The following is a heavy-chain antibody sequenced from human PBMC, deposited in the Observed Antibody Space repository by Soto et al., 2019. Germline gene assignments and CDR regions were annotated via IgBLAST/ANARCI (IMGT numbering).Heavy chain of an antibody. CDR2: IYYSGST. V-gene: IGHV4-30-4*01. D-gene: IGHD3-16*02. J-gene: IGHJ4*02. Sequence: SETLSLTCTVSGGSISNDDFYWSWIRQPPGKGLEWVGYIYYSGSTYYNPSLKSRLTISVDPSKNQFSLNLSSLTAADTAVYYCARASTFGGIIVYFDYWGQGTLVTVSS. CDR1: GGSISNDDFY. CDR3: ARASTFGGIIVYFDY.